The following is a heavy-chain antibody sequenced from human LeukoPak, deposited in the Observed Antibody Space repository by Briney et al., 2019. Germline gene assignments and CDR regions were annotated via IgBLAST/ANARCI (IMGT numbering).Heavy chain of an antibody. V-gene: IGHV1-18*01. Sequence: ASVKVSCKASGYTFTSYGISWVRQAPGQGLEWMGWISAYNGNTNYAQKLQGRVTMTTDTSTSTAYMELRSLRSDDTAVYHCARVLPAAILPRNNWFDPWGQGTLVTVSS. CDR1: GYTFTSYG. J-gene: IGHJ5*02. D-gene: IGHD2-2*01. CDR2: ISAYNGNT. CDR3: ARVLPAAILPRNNWFDP.